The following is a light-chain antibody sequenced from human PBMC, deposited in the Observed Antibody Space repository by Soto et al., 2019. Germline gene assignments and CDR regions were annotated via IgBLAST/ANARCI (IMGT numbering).Light chain of an antibody. V-gene: IGKV3-15*01. CDR3: QKRSNWPIT. J-gene: IGKJ5*01. CDR1: QSVSSN. Sequence: ELVMTQSPATLSLSPGESASLSCRASQSVSSNLAWYQQKTGQAPRILIYGESTRATGIPARLSGSGSGTEFNLTISRLQSEDFAVYYCQKRSNWPITCGQGTRLEIK. CDR2: GES.